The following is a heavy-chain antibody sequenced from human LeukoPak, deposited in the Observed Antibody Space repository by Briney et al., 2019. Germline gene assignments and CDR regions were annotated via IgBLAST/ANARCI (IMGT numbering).Heavy chain of an antibody. CDR3: ARVPLPNDTHEY. CDR2: IYYSGST. D-gene: IGHD1-1*01. CDR1: GGSISSGDYY. Sequence: SETLSLTCTVSGGSISSGDYYWSWIRQPPGKGLEWIGYIYYSGSTYYNPSLKSRVTISVDTSKNQFSLKLSSVTAADTAVYYCARVPLPNDTHEYWGQGTLVTVSS. V-gene: IGHV4-30-4*01. J-gene: IGHJ4*02.